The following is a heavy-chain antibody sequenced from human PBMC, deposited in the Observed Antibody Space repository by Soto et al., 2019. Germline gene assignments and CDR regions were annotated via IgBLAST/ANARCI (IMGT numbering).Heavy chain of an antibody. D-gene: IGHD3-22*01. J-gene: IGHJ4*02. CDR3: ARGPYDSSGYPRYFDY. CDR2: IYSSGLT. Sequence: AGGSRRLPCGGSGVTLRSNYISGVRQAPGKGLEWVSVIYSSGLTYYADSVKGRFNISRDYSKNTLYLQMNSLRAEDTAVYYCARGPYDSSGYPRYFDYWGQGTLVTVSS. CDR1: GVTLRSNY. V-gene: IGHV3-53*01.